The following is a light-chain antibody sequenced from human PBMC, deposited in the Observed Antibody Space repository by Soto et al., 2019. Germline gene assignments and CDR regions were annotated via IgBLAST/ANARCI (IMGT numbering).Light chain of an antibody. CDR2: AAS. Sequence: LTQSPGTLSLSPGDGATLSCRASQSVSSGYLAWYQQKPGKAPRLLIYAASTLQSGVPSRFSGSGSGTDFTLTVSSLQPEDFATYYCQQLNSYPRTFGPGTKVDIK. CDR1: QSVSSGY. V-gene: IGKV1-9*01. J-gene: IGKJ3*01. CDR3: QQLNSYPRT.